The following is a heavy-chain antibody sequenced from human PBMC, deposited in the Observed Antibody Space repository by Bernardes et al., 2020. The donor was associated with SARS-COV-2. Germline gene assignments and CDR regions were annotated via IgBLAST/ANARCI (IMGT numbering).Heavy chain of an antibody. V-gene: IGHV4-59*08. CDR2: IYYSGST. D-gene: IGHD6-19*01. Sequence: SETLSLTCTVSGGSISSYYWSWIRQPPGKGLEWIGYIYYSGSTNYNPSLKSRVTISVDTSKNQFSLKLSSVTAADTAVYYCARTSIAVAGTDYYGMDVWGQGTTVTVSS. J-gene: IGHJ6*02. CDR3: ARTSIAVAGTDYYGMDV. CDR1: GGSISSYY.